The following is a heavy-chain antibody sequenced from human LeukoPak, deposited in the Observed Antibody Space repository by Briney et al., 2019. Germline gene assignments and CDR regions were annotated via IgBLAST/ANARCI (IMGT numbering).Heavy chain of an antibody. CDR2: INWNGGST. Sequence: GGSLRLSCAASGFTFDDYGMSWVRQAPGKGLEWVSGINWNGGSTGYADSVKGRFTISRDNSKNTLYLQMNSLRAEDTAVYYCAKAPNWGYARGAFDIWGQGTMVTVSS. J-gene: IGHJ3*02. V-gene: IGHV3-20*04. CDR3: AKAPNWGYARGAFDI. CDR1: GFTFDDYG. D-gene: IGHD7-27*01.